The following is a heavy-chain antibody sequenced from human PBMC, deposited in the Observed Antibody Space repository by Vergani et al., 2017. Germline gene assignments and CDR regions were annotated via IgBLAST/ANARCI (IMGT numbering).Heavy chain of an antibody. V-gene: IGHV4-59*01. CDR1: GGSISSYY. CDR2: IYYSGST. D-gene: IGHD6-19*01. J-gene: IGHJ4*02. CDR3: ARDANIAVAGFFDY. Sequence: QVQLQESGPGLVKPSETLSLTCTVSGGSISSYYWSWIRQPPGKGLEWIGYIYYSGSTNYNPSLKSRVTISVDTSKNQFSLKLSSVTAADTAVYYCARDANIAVAGFFDYWGQGTLVTVSS.